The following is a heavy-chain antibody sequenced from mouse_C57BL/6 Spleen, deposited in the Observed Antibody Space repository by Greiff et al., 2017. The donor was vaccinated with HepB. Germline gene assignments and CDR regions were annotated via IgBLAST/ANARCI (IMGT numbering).Heavy chain of an antibody. CDR2: IHPNSGST. D-gene: IGHD1-1*01. Sequence: QVQLQQPGAELVKPGASVKLSCKASGYTFTSYWMHWVKQRPGQGLEWIGMIHPNSGSTNYNEKFKSKATLTVDKSSSTAYMQLSSLTSEDSAVYYCASDYGSSPYAMDYWGQGTSVTVSS. CDR1: GYTFTSYW. CDR3: ASDYGSSPYAMDY. J-gene: IGHJ4*01. V-gene: IGHV1-64*01.